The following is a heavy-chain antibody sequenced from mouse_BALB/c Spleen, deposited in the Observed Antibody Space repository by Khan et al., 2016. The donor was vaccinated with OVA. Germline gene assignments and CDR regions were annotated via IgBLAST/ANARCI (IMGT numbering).Heavy chain of an antibody. V-gene: IGHV9-1*02. D-gene: IGHD2-1*01. CDR2: INTYNGEP. Sequence: QIQLVQSGPELKKPGETVKISCKASGYTFTNYGLNWMNQAPGKGLKWMGWINTYNGEPVYADDFKGRFVFSLETSASTDYLQINNLKNEDMATXFCASSRGNFLLDYWGQGTTLTVSS. CDR3: ASSRGNFLLDY. CDR1: GYTFTNYG. J-gene: IGHJ2*01.